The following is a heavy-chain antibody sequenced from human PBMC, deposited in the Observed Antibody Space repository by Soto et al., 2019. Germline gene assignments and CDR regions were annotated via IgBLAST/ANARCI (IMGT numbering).Heavy chain of an antibody. CDR1: GYTFTSYV. J-gene: IGHJ4*02. CDR3: ARKLYCRSTSCSDYFDH. Sequence: GASVKVSCKASGYTFTSYVFSWVRQAPGQGLEWMGWISAYEGNTNYAQKLQDRVTMTADTSTSTVYMELRSLRSDDTAVYFCARKLYCRSTSCSDYFDHWGQGTLVTVSS. CDR2: ISAYEGNT. V-gene: IGHV1-18*04. D-gene: IGHD2-2*01.